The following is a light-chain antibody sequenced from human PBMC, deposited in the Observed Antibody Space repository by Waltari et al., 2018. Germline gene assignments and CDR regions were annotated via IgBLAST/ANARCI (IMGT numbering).Light chain of an antibody. V-gene: IGLV2-14*01. J-gene: IGLJ2*01. CDR2: EVS. CDR3: NSYTSSSTQL. CDR1: SSDVGAYNY. Sequence: QSALTQPASVSGSPGQSITISCTGTSSDVGAYNYVSWYQQHPGKAPKRLVYEVSNRPSGVSNRFSGSKSGNTASLTISGLQAEDEADYYCNSYTSSSTQLFGGGTKLTVL.